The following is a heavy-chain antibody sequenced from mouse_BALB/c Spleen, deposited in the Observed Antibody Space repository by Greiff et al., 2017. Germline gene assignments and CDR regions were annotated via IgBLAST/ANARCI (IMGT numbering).Heavy chain of an antibody. J-gene: IGHJ2*01. Sequence: EVHLVESGGGLVQPGGSMKLSCVASGFTFSNYWMNWVRQSPEKGLEWVAEIRLKSNNYATHYAESVKGRFTISRDDSKSSVYLQMNNLRAEDTGIYYCTRTYGSSPFDYWGQGTTLTVSS. D-gene: IGHD1-1*01. V-gene: IGHV6-6*02. CDR1: GFTFSNYW. CDR2: IRLKSNNYAT. CDR3: TRTYGSSPFDY.